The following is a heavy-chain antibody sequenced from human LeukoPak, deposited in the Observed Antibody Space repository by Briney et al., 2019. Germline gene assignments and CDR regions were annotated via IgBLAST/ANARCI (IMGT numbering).Heavy chain of an antibody. CDR1: GYTFTGYY. J-gene: IGHJ4*02. CDR3: ARERDYDSRGYYYLVY. Sequence: ASVKVSCKASGYTFTGYYMHWVRQAPGQGLEWMGWINPNTGGTKYAQKFQGRVTMTRDTSINTAYMELSSLKSDDAAVYYCARERDYDSRGYYYLVYWGQGTLVTVSS. CDR2: INPNTGGT. V-gene: IGHV1-2*02. D-gene: IGHD3-22*01.